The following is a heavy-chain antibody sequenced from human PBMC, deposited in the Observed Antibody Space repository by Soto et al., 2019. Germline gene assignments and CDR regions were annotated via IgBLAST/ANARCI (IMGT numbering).Heavy chain of an antibody. CDR1: GFIFENFG. CDR3: AKNQGVELVPLATVDWFDP. CDR2: ISGSGFKK. Sequence: QPGVSLRLSCAASGFIFENFGMSWVRQAPGKGLEWISSISGSGFKKYYADSVKGRFTISRDNSKSTVYLELNNLSAEDTAVYHCAKNQGVELVPLATVDWFDPWGQGSVVTVSS. J-gene: IGHJ5*02. D-gene: IGHD1-26*01. V-gene: IGHV3-23*01.